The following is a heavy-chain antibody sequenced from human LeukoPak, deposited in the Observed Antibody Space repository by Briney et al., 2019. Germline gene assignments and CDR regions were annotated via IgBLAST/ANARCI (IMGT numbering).Heavy chain of an antibody. CDR1: GFTVSDNY. D-gene: IGHD6-13*01. CDR2: IFSNGNT. J-gene: IGHJ4*02. Sequence: GGSPRLSCAASGFTVSDNYMSWVRQAPGKGLEWVSVIFSNGNTYYADSVKGRFTISRDNSKNTLYFQLNSLRAEDTAVYYCARDSGAAAGRGLDYWGQGTLVTVSS. V-gene: IGHV3-53*01. CDR3: ARDSGAAAGRGLDY.